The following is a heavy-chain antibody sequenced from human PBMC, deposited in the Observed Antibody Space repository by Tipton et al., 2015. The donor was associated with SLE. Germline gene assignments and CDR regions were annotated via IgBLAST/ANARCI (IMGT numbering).Heavy chain of an antibody. D-gene: IGHD6-19*01. CDR1: GGSISSYY. J-gene: IGHJ4*02. V-gene: IGHV4-59*01. CDR3: ASGRAVAGGDYFDY. Sequence: TLSLTCTVSGGSISSYYWSWIRQPPGKGLEWIGYIYYSGSTTYNPSLKSRVTISVDTSKNQFSLKLSSVTAADTAVYYCASGRAVAGGDYFDYWAQRNLVPVSS. CDR2: IYYSGST.